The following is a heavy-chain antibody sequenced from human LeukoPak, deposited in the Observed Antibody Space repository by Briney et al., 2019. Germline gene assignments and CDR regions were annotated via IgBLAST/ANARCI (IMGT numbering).Heavy chain of an antibody. CDR2: MNTEGNNT. CDR1: GFTVSSNY. D-gene: IGHD1-26*01. Sequence: GGSLRLSCAASGFTVSSNYMSWVRQAPGKGLVWVSGMNTEGNNTAYADSVKGRFTISRDNARNTLYLQMNSLRAEDTAVYYCAREGSFSGIYALQYWGQGTVVTVSS. V-gene: IGHV3-74*01. CDR3: AREGSFSGIYALQY. J-gene: IGHJ4*02.